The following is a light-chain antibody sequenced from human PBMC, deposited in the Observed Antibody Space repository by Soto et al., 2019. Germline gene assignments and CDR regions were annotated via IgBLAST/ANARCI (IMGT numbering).Light chain of an antibody. V-gene: IGKV1-6*01. CDR1: RDVGSD. J-gene: IGKJ5*01. CDR3: QHADSFPLIT. CDR2: AAS. Sequence: QMTQSPSSLSACVGEKIIITCRASRDVGSDVSWYQQKPGQAPKLLIYAASNLYTGVPSRFSGSRSGTEFTLTISSLQPEDFATYYCQHADSFPLITFGQGTRLEIK.